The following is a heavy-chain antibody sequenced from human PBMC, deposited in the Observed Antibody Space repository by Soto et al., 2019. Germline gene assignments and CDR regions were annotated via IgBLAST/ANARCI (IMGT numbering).Heavy chain of an antibody. CDR2: IRSEADSYAT. D-gene: IGHD3-9*01. V-gene: IGHV3-73*02. CDR3: VSRYNDLLWYGMDV. CDR1: GFTFSRSG. Sequence: EVQLVESGGGLVQPGGSLKLACAASGFTFSRSGMYWVRQAPGKGLEWVGSIRSEADSYATAYAGSVEGRFTISRDDSKTTVYLQMHSLKTEDTAVYYCVSRYNDLLWYGMDVWGQGTTVTVS. J-gene: IGHJ6*02.